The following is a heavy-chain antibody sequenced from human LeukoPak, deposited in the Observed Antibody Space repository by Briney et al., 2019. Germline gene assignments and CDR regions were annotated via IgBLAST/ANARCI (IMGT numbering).Heavy chain of an antibody. Sequence: PGGSLRLSCAASGFTFSSYAMSWVRRAPGKGLEWVSAISGSGGGTYYADSVKGRFPISRDNAKNSLYLQMNSLRAEDTAVYYCARARYCSSTSCYRYYYMDVWGKGTTVTVSS. V-gene: IGHV3-23*01. CDR2: ISGSGGGT. CDR1: GFTFSSYA. D-gene: IGHD2-2*01. CDR3: ARARYCSSTSCYRYYYMDV. J-gene: IGHJ6*03.